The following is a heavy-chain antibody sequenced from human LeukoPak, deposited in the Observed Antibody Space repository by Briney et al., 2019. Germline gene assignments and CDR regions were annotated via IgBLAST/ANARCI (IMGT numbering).Heavy chain of an antibody. V-gene: IGHV4-61*02. Sequence: SQTLSLTCTVSGGSISSGSYYWSWIRQSAGKGLEWIGRIYTSGSTNYNPSLKSRVTMSVDTSKNQFSLKLSSVTAADTAVYYCARRTYYGSGSYDVGNWFDPWGQGTLVTVSS. CDR2: IYTSGST. D-gene: IGHD3-10*01. J-gene: IGHJ5*02. CDR3: ARRTYYGSGSYDVGNWFDP. CDR1: GGSISSGSYY.